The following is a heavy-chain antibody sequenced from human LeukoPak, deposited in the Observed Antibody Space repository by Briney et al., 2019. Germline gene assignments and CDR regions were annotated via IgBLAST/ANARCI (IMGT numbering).Heavy chain of an antibody. CDR2: INHSGST. Sequence: PSETLSLTCAVYGGSFSGYYWSWIRQPPGKGLEWIGEINHSGSTNYNPSLKSRVTISVDTSKNQFSLKLSSVTAADTAVYYCARKGSKVSGSYFDYWGQGTLVTVSS. D-gene: IGHD1-26*01. CDR1: GGSFSGYY. V-gene: IGHV4-34*01. J-gene: IGHJ4*02. CDR3: ARKGSKVSGSYFDY.